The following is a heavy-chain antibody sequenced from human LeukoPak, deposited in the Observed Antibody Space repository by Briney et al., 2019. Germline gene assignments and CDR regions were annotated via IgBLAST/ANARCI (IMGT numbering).Heavy chain of an antibody. Sequence: PGGSLRLSCAASGFTFSSYTMNWVRQPPGKGLEWVSNIGTSSTTIYYADSVKGRFTISRDNAKNSLYLRMNSLRADDTAVYCCARFAAGGSYYYYMDVWGKGTTVTVSS. CDR3: ARFAAGGSYYYYMDV. CDR2: IGTSSTTI. J-gene: IGHJ6*03. CDR1: GFTFSSYT. V-gene: IGHV3-48*01. D-gene: IGHD6-25*01.